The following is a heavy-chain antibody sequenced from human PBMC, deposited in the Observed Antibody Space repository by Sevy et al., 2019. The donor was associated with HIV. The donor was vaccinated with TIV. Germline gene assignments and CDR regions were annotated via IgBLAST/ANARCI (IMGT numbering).Heavy chain of an antibody. CDR2: IWYDGSNK. J-gene: IGHJ4*02. Sequence: GGSLRLSCAASGFTFSSYGMHWVRQAPGKGLEGVAVIWYDGSNKYYADSGKGRFTISRDNSKNTLDLQMNSLRAEDTAVYYCARLQGYCRSTSCYNRLELTSAPDYWGQGTLVTVSS. CDR3: ARLQGYCRSTSCYNRLELTSAPDY. V-gene: IGHV3-33*01. CDR1: GFTFSSYG. D-gene: IGHD2-2*02.